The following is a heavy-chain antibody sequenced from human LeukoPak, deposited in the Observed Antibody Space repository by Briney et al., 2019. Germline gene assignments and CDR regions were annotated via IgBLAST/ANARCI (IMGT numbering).Heavy chain of an antibody. D-gene: IGHD1-14*01. V-gene: IGHV4-59*11. Sequence: PSETLSLTCTASGDSITSRSYWSWIRQPPGKGLEWIGYLRHSGNTNHNSSFKGRVTFSLDTSKNQFSLILRSVTAADTAIYFCARESSTTQTNLFDYWGRGTLVTVSS. CDR1: GDSITSRSY. J-gene: IGHJ4*02. CDR3: ARESSTTQTNLFDY. CDR2: LRHSGNT.